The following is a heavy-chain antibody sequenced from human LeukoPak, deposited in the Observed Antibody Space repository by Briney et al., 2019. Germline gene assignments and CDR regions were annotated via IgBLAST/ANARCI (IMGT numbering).Heavy chain of an antibody. Sequence: GGSLRLSCVASGFSFSRYYMHWVRQAPGKGLVWVSRIKGDSSDTIYADSVKGRFTISRDNAKNTVYLQMNSLRREDTAVYYCARDGDAYNFDYWGQGTLVTVSS. J-gene: IGHJ4*02. CDR1: GFSFSRYY. D-gene: IGHD5-24*01. CDR2: IKGDSSDT. V-gene: IGHV3-74*01. CDR3: ARDGDAYNFDY.